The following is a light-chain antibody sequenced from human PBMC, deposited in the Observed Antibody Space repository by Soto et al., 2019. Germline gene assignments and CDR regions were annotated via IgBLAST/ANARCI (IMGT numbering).Light chain of an antibody. J-gene: IGKJ1*01. V-gene: IGKV2-28*01. CDR3: RQYGSSPWT. CDR2: LGS. Sequence: DIVMTQSPLSLPVTPGEPASISCRSSQSLLNSNGYNYLDWYLQKSGQSPQLLIYLGSNRSSGVPDRFSGSGSGTDFTLSVTRLQPEDCAVYYCRQYGSSPWTSGQGTKVDIK. CDR1: QSLLNSNGYNY.